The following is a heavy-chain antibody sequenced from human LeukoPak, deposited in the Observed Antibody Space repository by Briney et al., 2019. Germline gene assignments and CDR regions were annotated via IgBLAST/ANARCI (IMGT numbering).Heavy chain of an antibody. D-gene: IGHD3-22*01. CDR2: IDPNSGGT. CDR3: ARAGVYYDSSGYFGYFDY. V-gene: IGHV1-2*02. J-gene: IGHJ4*02. CDR1: GYTFTGYY. Sequence: GASVKVSCKASGYTFTGYYMHWVRQAPGERLEWMGWIDPNSGGTNYAQKFQGRVTMTRDTSISTAYMELSRLRSHDTAVYYCARAGVYYDSSGYFGYFDYWGQGTLVTVSS.